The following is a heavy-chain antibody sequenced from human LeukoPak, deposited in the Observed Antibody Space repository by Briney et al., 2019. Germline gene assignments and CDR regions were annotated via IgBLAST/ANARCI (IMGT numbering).Heavy chain of an antibody. Sequence: SETLSLTCTVSGGSISGYYWNWIRQPPGKGLEWIGYIYYSGSTNYNPSLKSRVTISVDTSKNQFSLKLSSVTAADTAVYYCARVSYSVPLFDYWGQGTLVTVSS. CDR1: GGSISGYY. J-gene: IGHJ4*02. V-gene: IGHV4-59*01. D-gene: IGHD1-26*01. CDR2: IYYSGST. CDR3: ARVSYSVPLFDY.